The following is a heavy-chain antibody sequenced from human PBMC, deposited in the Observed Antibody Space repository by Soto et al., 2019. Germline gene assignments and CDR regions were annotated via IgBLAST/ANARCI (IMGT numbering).Heavy chain of an antibody. CDR2: ISPDGSLI. CDR1: GFTFGSNW. V-gene: IGHV3-74*01. CDR3: ASLYSVSVSLYS. J-gene: IGHJ4*02. D-gene: IGHD2-21*01. Sequence: HPGGSLRLSCAASGFTFGSNWMHWVRQAPGKGPVWVSYISPDGSLINYADSVAGRFTISRDNARNTLYLQMNNLRVEDTAFYYCASLYSVSVSLYSWGRGTLVTVSS.